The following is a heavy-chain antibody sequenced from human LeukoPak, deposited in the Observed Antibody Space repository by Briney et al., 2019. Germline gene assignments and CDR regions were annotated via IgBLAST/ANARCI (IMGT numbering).Heavy chain of an antibody. V-gene: IGHV3-74*01. Sequence: PGGSLRLSCAVSGLSVADTYMAWVRQAPGKGLVWVSRINTDGSSTSYADSVKGRFTVSRDNAKNTVYLQVNSLRAEDTAVYFCTRELPREVTLDYWGQGTLVTVSS. CDR3: TRELPREVTLDY. J-gene: IGHJ4*01. CDR2: INTDGSST. D-gene: IGHD2-21*02. CDR1: GLSVADTY.